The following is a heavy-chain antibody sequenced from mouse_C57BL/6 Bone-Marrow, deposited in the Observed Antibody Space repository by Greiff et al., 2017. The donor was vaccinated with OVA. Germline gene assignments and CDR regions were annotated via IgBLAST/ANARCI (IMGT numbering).Heavy chain of an antibody. CDR1: GYTFTDYN. D-gene: IGHD2-4*01. CDR2: INSNNGGT. J-gene: IGHJ3*01. V-gene: IGHV1-18*01. CDR3: ARGGYYDYDGGAWFAY. Sequence: EVQLQQSGPELAKPGASVKIPCKASGYTFTDYNMDWVKQSHGKSLEWIGDINSNNGGTIYNQKFKGKATLTVDKSSSTAYMVLRSLTSEDTAVYYCARGGYYDYDGGAWFAYWGQGTLVTVSA.